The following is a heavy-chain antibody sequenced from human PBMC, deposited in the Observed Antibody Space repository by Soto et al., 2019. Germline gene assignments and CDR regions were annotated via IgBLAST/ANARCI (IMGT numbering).Heavy chain of an antibody. Sequence: GGSLRLSCAASGFTFSSYAMSWVRQAPGKGLEWVSAISGSGGSTYYADSVKGRFTISRDNSKNTLYLQMNSLRAEDTAVYYCAKDCVVQLWVRGSFDYWGQGTPVTVSS. V-gene: IGHV3-23*01. CDR3: AKDCVVQLWVRGSFDY. J-gene: IGHJ4*02. CDR1: GFTFSSYA. D-gene: IGHD5-18*01. CDR2: ISGSGGST.